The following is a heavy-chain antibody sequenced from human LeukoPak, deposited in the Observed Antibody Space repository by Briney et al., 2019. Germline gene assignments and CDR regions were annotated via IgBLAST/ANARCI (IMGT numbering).Heavy chain of an antibody. Sequence: PSETLSLTRTVSGGSISRDYWSWIRQPAGKGLEWIGRIYSSGNTNYNPSLESRVTMSLDTSKNQFSLRLSSVTAADTAVYFCARGRGYCDSCTNRFDAWGQGTLVTVSS. V-gene: IGHV4-4*07. CDR2: IYSSGNT. CDR3: ARGRGYCDSCTNRFDA. J-gene: IGHJ5*02. CDR1: GGSISRDY. D-gene: IGHD3-22*01.